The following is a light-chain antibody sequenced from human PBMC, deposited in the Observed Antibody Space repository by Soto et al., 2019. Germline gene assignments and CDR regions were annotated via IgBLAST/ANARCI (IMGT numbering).Light chain of an antibody. CDR1: SSDVGSYNL. CDR2: EVS. V-gene: IGLV2-23*02. J-gene: IGLJ1*01. CDR3: CSYGGTSTSV. Sequence: QSVLTQPASVSGSPGQSITISCTGTSSDVGSYNLVSWYQQHPGKAPKLMIYEVSKRPSGVSNRFSGSKSGNTASLTISGLQAEDEAYYYCCSYGGTSTSVFGIWPKVTVL.